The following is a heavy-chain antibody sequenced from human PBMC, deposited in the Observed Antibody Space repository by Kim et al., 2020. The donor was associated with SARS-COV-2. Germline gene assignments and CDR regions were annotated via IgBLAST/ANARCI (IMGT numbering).Heavy chain of an antibody. CDR3: ARHGTVTTDRESYGMDV. J-gene: IGHJ6*02. D-gene: IGHD4-17*01. CDR1: GYSFTSYW. CDR2: IYPGDSDT. V-gene: IGHV5-51*01. Sequence: GESLKISCKGSGYSFTSYWIGWVRQMPGKGLEWMGIIYPGDSDTRYSPSFQGQVTISADKSISTAYLQWSSLKASDTAMYYCARHGTVTTDRESYGMDVWGQGTTVTVSS.